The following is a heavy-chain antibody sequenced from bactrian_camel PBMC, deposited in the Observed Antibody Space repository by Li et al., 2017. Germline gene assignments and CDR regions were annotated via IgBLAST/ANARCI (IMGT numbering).Heavy chain of an antibody. D-gene: IGHD1*01. CDR2: IDTGSGST. Sequence: VQLVESGGGSVQAGGSLRLSCEVSGYFDRGYCMGWFRQASGKEREGVASIDTGSGSTYYADTVKGRFTISLDNAKIMAYLQLNSLKPEDTAMYYCALRQSLYCAKRRPMRAADFDDWGQGTQVTVS. J-gene: IGHJ6*01. CDR3: ALRQSLYCAKRRPMRAADFDD. V-gene: IGHV3S40*01. CDR1: GYFDRGYC.